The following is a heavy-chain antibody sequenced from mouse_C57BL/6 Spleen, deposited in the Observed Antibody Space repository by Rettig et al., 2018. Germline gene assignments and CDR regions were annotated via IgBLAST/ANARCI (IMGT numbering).Heavy chain of an antibody. D-gene: IGHD1-1*01. Sequence: GASVTLSCKASGYTFTDYEMHWVKQTPVHGLEWIGAIDPETGGTAYNQKFKGKAILTADKSSSTAYMELRSLTSEDSAVYYCTREEITTVVAPYYAMDYWGQGTSVTVSS. J-gene: IGHJ4*01. CDR3: TREEITTVVAPYYAMDY. CDR2: IDPETGGT. V-gene: IGHV1-15*01. CDR1: GYTFTDYE.